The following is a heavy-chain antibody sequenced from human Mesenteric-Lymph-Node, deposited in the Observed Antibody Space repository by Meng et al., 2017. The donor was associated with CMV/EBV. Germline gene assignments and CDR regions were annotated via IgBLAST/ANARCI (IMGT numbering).Heavy chain of an antibody. D-gene: IGHD1-26*01. V-gene: IGHV3-48*03. CDR2: ISSSGSTI. Sequence: GESLKISCAASGFTFSTYEMTWVRQAPGKGLEWVSYISSSGSTIYYANSVKGRFTISRDNAKNSLYLQMNSLRAEDTAVYYCARESGSYSGTNYYYYGMDVWGQGTTVTVSS. CDR3: ARESGSYSGTNYYYYGMDV. CDR1: GFTFSTYE. J-gene: IGHJ6*02.